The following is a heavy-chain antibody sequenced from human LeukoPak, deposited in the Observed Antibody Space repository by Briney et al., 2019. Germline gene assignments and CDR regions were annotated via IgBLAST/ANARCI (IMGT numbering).Heavy chain of an antibody. CDR2: ISGSGGST. D-gene: IGHD6-13*01. V-gene: IGHV3-23*01. CDR3: AKDPQQLVPNGVFYFDY. CDR1: GFTFSSYA. Sequence: GGSLRLSCAASGFTFSSYAMSWVRQAPGKGLEWVSAISGSGGSTYYADSVKGRFTISRDNSKNTLYLQMNSLRAEDTAVYYCAKDPQQLVPNGVFYFDYWGQGTLVTVSS. J-gene: IGHJ4*02.